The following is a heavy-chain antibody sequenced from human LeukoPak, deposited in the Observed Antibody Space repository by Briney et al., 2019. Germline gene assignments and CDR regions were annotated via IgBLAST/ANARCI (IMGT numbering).Heavy chain of an antibody. Sequence: GGSLRLSCAASGFTFSSYSMNWVRQAPGKGLEWVSSISSSSSYIYYADSVKGRFTISRDNAKNSLYLQMNSLRAEDTAVYYCAKVEVVIYYYMDVWGKGTTVTVSS. V-gene: IGHV3-21*04. CDR1: GFTFSSYS. J-gene: IGHJ6*03. CDR3: AKVEVVIYYYMDV. CDR2: ISSSSSYI. D-gene: IGHD3-22*01.